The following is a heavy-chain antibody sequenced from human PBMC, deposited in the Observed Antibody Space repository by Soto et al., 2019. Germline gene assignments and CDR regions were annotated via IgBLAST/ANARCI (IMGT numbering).Heavy chain of an antibody. CDR2: ISPYSGDT. Sequence: ASVKVSCKASGYTFANHGLNWVRQAPGQGLEWVGWISPYSGDTKQLQKVQGRVTMTTDTATTTAYMELRSLRSDDTAVYYCARHTRWVRYYYGMDVWGQGTTVTVSS. V-gene: IGHV1-18*04. J-gene: IGHJ6*02. CDR3: ARHTRWVRYYYGMDV. D-gene: IGHD1-1*01. CDR1: GYTFANHG.